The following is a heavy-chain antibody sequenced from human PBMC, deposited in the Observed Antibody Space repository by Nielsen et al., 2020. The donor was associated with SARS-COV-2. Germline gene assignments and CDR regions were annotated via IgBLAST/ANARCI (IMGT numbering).Heavy chain of an antibody. V-gene: IGHV4-39*01. CDR1: GGSISSSSYY. Sequence: SETLSLTCTASGGSISSSSYYWGWIRQPPGKGLEWIGSIYYSGSTYYNPSLKSRVTISVDTSKNQFSLKLSSVTAADTAVYYCARRPVRYSSGWYEVDYWGQGTLVTVSS. CDR3: ARRPVRYSSGWYEVDY. D-gene: IGHD6-19*01. CDR2: IYYSGST. J-gene: IGHJ4*02.